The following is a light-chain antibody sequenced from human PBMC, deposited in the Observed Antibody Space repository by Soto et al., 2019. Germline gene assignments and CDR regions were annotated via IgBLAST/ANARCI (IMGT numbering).Light chain of an antibody. CDR3: QQYNNWPRT. Sequence: EIVMTQSPATLSVSPGERATLSCRASQSVSSNLAWYQQKPGQAPGLLIYGASTRATGIPARFSGSGSGTEFTLIISSLQSEDFAAYYCQQYNNWPRTFGQGTKVEI. CDR1: QSVSSN. V-gene: IGKV3-15*01. CDR2: GAS. J-gene: IGKJ1*01.